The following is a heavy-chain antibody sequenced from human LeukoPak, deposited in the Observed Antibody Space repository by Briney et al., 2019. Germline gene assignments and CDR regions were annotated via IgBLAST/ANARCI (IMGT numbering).Heavy chain of an antibody. V-gene: IGHV3-20*04. CDR1: GFTFDDYG. Sequence: AGGSLRLSCAASGFTFDDYGMSWVRQAPGKGLEWVSGINWNGGSTGYADSVKDRFIISRDNTKNSLFLQVNSLRDDDTALYYCARGWATIPDWGQGSLVIVSS. CDR3: ARGWATIPD. D-gene: IGHD5-24*01. J-gene: IGHJ4*02. CDR2: INWNGGST.